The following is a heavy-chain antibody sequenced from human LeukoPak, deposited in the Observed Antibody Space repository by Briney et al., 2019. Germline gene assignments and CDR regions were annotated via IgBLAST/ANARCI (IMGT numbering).Heavy chain of an antibody. Sequence: GGSLRLSCAASGFTFSSYAMSWARQAPGKGLEWVSAISGSGGSTYYADSVKGRFTISRDNSKNTLYLQMNSLRAEDTAVYYCAKDRSGSYYFDYWGQGTLVTVSS. J-gene: IGHJ4*02. D-gene: IGHD1-26*01. CDR1: GFTFSSYA. CDR2: ISGSGGST. V-gene: IGHV3-23*01. CDR3: AKDRSGSYYFDY.